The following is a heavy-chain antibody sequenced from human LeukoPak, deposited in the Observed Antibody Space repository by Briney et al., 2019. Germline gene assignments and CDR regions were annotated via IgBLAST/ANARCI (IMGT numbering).Heavy chain of an antibody. J-gene: IGHJ4*02. CDR2: IFSRSESI. D-gene: IGHD5-18*01. V-gene: IGHV3-21*01. Sequence: GGSLRLSCAASGFTFGAYTINWVRQAPGKGLEWVSCIFSRSESILYADSVKGRFTISRDNAKNSLYLQMDSLRVEDTAVYYCATAWGRGYNTPLHDYWGQGTLVTVSS. CDR1: GFTFGAYT. CDR3: ATAWGRGYNTPLHDY.